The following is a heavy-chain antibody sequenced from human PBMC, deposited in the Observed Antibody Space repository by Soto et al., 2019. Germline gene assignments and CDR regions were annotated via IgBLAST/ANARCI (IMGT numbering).Heavy chain of an antibody. D-gene: IGHD3-16*02. J-gene: IGHJ4*02. V-gene: IGHV2-70*04. CDR1: GFSLSTSGMR. CDR3: ARILYHYIDY. Sequence: SGPTLVDPTQTLTLTCTFSGFSLSTSGMRVSWIRQPPGKALEWLARIDWDDDKFYSTSLKTRLTLSKDTSKNQVVLTMTNMEPVATATYYCARILYHYIDYWGQGTLVTVSS. CDR2: IDWDDDK.